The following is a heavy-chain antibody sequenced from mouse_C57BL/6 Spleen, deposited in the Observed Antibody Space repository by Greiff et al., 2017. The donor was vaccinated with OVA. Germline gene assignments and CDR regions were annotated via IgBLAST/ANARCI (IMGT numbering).Heavy chain of an antibody. CDR1: GYTFTSYW. J-gene: IGHJ2*01. D-gene: IGHD2-4*01. V-gene: IGHV1-64*01. CDR3: ARFLYYDYDQGYYFDY. CDR2: IHPNSGST. Sequence: VKLQQPGAELVKPGASVKLSCKASGYTFTSYWMHWVKQRPGQGLEWIGMIHPNSGSTNYNEKFKSKATLTVDKSSSTAYMQLSSLTSEDSAVYYCARFLYYDYDQGYYFDYWGQGTTLTVSS.